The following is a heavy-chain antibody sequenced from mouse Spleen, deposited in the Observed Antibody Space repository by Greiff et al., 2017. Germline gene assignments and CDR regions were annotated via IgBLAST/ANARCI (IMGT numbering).Heavy chain of an antibody. Sequence: VKLQESGAELVKPGASVKMSCKASGYTFTTYPIEWMKQNHGKSLEWIGNFHPYNDDTKYNEKFKGKATLTVEKSSSTVYLELSRLTSDDSAVYYCARSYGSSYWYFDVWGAGTTVTVSS. D-gene: IGHD1-1*01. J-gene: IGHJ1*01. CDR2: FHPYNDDT. CDR3: ARSYGSSYWYFDV. CDR1: GYTFTTYP. V-gene: IGHV1-47*01.